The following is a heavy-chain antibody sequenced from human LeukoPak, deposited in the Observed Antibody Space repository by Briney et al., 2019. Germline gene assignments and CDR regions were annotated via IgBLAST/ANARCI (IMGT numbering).Heavy chain of an antibody. CDR2: ISGSGGST. CDR3: AKLLITVTTPYFDY. J-gene: IGHJ4*02. D-gene: IGHD4-17*01. Sequence: GASLRLSCAASGFAFSSYAMSWVRQAPGKGLEWVSAISGSGGSTYYADSVKGRFTISRDNSKNTLYLQMNSLRAEDTAVYYCAKLLITVTTPYFDYWGQGTLVTVSS. V-gene: IGHV3-23*01. CDR1: GFAFSSYA.